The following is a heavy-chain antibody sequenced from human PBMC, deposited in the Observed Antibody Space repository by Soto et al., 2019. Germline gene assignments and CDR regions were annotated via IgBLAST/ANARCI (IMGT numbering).Heavy chain of an antibody. CDR3: ARGGSSWYSYYYYGMDV. CDR2: ISYDGSNK. CDR1: GFTFSSYA. Sequence: GGSLRLSCAASGFTFSSYAMHWVRQAPGKGLEWVAVISYDGSNKYYADSVKGRFTISRDNSKNTLYLQMNSLRAEDTAVYYCARGGSSWYSYYYYGMDVWGQGTTVTAP. V-gene: IGHV3-30-3*01. D-gene: IGHD6-13*01. J-gene: IGHJ6*02.